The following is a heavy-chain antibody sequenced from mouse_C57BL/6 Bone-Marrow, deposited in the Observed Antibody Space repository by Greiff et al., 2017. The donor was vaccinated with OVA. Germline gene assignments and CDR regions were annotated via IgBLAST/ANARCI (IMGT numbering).Heavy chain of an antibody. J-gene: IGHJ3*01. CDR1: GFTFSSYG. CDR3: ASYYYGSSYFAY. D-gene: IGHD1-1*01. V-gene: IGHV5-6*02. Sequence: DVMLVESGGDLVKPGGSLKLSCAASGFTFSSYGMSWVRQTPDKRLEWVATISSGGSYTYYPDSVKGRFTISRDNAKNTLYLQMSSLKSEDTAMDYCASYYYGSSYFAYWGRGTLDTVSA. CDR2: ISSGGSYT.